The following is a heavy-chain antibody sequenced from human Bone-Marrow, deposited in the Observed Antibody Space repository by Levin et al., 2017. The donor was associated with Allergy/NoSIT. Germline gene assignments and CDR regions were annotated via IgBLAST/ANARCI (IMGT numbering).Heavy chain of an antibody. CDR2: IWYEGINT. V-gene: IGHV3-33*08. Sequence: GGSLRLSCVASGFTFSSYWMHWVRQAPGKGLEWVAVIWYEGINTDYGDSVKGRFTISRDNSKKTLYLQLTGLRVEDTAVYYCARDHEKALDFWGQGTPVTVSS. CDR1: GFTFSSYW. CDR3: ARDHEKALDF. J-gene: IGHJ4*02.